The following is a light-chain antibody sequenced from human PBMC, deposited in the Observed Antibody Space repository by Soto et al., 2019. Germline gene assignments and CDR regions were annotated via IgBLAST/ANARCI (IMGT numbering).Light chain of an antibody. J-gene: IGKJ1*01. CDR1: QSISSY. Sequence: DIQMTQSPSSLSASVGDRVTITCRASQSISSYLNWYQQKPGKAPKLLIYAASSLQSGVPSRFSGSGSGTDFTLTISSLQPEDFATYYCQQNYSSRSTFGQGTKVEIK. CDR3: QQNYSSRST. V-gene: IGKV1-39*01. CDR2: AAS.